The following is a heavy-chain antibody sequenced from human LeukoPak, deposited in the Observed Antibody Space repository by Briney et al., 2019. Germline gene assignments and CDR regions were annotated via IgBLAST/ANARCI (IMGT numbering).Heavy chain of an antibody. CDR1: GFTFSSYW. D-gene: IGHD1-20*01. Sequence: GGSLRLSCAASGFTFSSYWIYWVRQVPGKGLVWVSRISPDGKDTSHADSVKGRFTISRDNAKNTLYLQMNSLRAEDTAVYYCATYNWEYEADYWGQGTLVTVSS. J-gene: IGHJ4*02. V-gene: IGHV3-74*01. CDR3: ATYNWEYEADY. CDR2: ISPDGKDT.